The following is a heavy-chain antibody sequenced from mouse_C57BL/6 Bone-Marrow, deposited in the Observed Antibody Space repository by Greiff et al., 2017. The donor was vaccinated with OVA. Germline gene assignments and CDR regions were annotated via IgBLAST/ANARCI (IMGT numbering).Heavy chain of an antibody. CDR2: FHPYNDDT. CDR1: GYTFTTYT. CDR3: ASRSTDYFDY. V-gene: IGHV1-47*01. Sequence: QVQLQQSGAELVKPGASVKLSCKASGYTFTTYTIEWVKQNHGKSLEWIGNFHPYNDDTKYNEKFKGKATLTAEKSSSTVYLELSRLTSDDSAVYSCASRSTDYFDYWGQGTTLTVSS. J-gene: IGHJ2*01.